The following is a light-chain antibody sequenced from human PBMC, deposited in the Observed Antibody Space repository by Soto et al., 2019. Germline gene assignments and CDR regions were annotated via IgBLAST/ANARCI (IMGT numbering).Light chain of an antibody. Sequence: IVMTQAPATLHVSPGERATLSCTASPSINSSLAGYQQKPGQAPRLLIYGASTRATGIPARFSGSGYGTEFTLNLSCLRSEDFAVYYCQQYNYWWTFGQGTKVVVK. V-gene: IGKV3-15*01. CDR3: QQYNYWWT. CDR2: GAS. CDR1: PSINSS. J-gene: IGKJ1*01.